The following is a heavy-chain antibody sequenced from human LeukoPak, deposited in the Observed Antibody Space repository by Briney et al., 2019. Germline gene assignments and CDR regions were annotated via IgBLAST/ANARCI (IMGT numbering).Heavy chain of an antibody. CDR3: ARGIAVAYNWFDP. J-gene: IGHJ5*02. D-gene: IGHD6-19*01. CDR2: IIPIFGTA. V-gene: IGHV1-69*13. Sequence: GASVKVSCKGSGGTFSSYAISWVRQAPGQGLEWMGGIIPIFGTANYAQKFQGRVTITADESTSTAYMELSSLRSEDTAVYYCARGIAVAYNWFDPWGQGTLVTVSS. CDR1: GGTFSSYA.